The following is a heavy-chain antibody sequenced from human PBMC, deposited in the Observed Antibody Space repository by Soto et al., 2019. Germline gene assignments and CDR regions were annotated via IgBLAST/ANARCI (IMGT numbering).Heavy chain of an antibody. CDR2: ISAYNGNT. CDR3: ATLRSYATAEDYPDYYYYYYMDV. V-gene: IGHV1-18*01. J-gene: IGHJ6*03. CDR1: GYTFTSYG. D-gene: IGHD2-2*01. Sequence: ASVKVSCKASGYTFTSYGISWVRQAPGQGLEWMGWISAYNGNTNYAQKLQGRVTMTTDTSTSTAYMELRSLRSDDTAVYYCATLRSYATAEDYPDYYYYYYMDVWGKGTTVTVSS.